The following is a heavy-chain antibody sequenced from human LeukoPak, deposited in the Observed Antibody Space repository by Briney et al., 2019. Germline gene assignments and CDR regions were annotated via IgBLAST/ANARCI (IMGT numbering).Heavy chain of an antibody. D-gene: IGHD3-22*01. CDR3: ARGYDSSGYSLDY. Sequence: PSQTLSLTCTVSGGSISSGGYSWSWIRQHPGKGLEWISYIYYLGSTYSNPSLKSRITISVDTSKNQFSLRLTSVTVADTAVYYCARGYDSSGYSLDYWGQGTLVTVSS. V-gene: IGHV4-31*03. CDR2: IYYLGST. CDR1: GGSISSGGYS. J-gene: IGHJ4*02.